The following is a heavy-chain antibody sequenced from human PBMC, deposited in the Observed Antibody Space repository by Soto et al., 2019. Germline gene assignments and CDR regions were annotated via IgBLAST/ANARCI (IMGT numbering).Heavy chain of an antibody. CDR2: IVVGSGNT. CDR1: GFTFTRSA. V-gene: IGHV1-58*01. D-gene: IGHD4-17*01. Sequence: QMQLVQSGPEVKKPGTSVKVSCKASGFTFTRSAVQWVRQARGQRPEWIGWIVVGSGNTNYAQKCQERVTITRDMFTSTAYMERSSLRSEVTAVYYCAAFATTGDAFDVWGQGTMGNVSS. J-gene: IGHJ3*01. CDR3: AAFATTGDAFDV.